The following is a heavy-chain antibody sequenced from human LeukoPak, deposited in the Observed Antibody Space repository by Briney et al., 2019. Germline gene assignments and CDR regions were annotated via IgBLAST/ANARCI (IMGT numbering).Heavy chain of an antibody. CDR3: AKDYYDGSGYIFDY. V-gene: IGHV3-23*01. CDR1: GFTFSSYA. Sequence: TGGSLRLSCAASGFTFSSYAMSWVRQAPGKGLEWVSDISGSGGSTYYADPVKGRFTISRYISKTTLYLQMNSLRAEDTAVYYCAKDYYDGSGYIFDYWGQGTLVTVSS. D-gene: IGHD3-22*01. CDR2: ISGSGGST. J-gene: IGHJ4*02.